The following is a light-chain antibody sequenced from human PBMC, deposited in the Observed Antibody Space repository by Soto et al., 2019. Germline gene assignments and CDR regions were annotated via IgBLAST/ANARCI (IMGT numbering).Light chain of an antibody. CDR3: GSYTTTNAQV. CDR1: NSDVGDYNY. V-gene: IGLV2-14*01. J-gene: IGLJ1*01. CDR2: EVN. Sequence: QSALTQPASVSGSPGQSITISCTGTNSDVGDYNYVSWYQQYPGKAPKLIIYEVNHPPSGASNRFSCSKSGNTASLTISVLQTEDEADYYCGSYTTTNAQVFGTGTKVTVL.